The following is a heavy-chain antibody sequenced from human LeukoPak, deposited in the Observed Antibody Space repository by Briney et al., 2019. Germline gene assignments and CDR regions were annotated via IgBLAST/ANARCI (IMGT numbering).Heavy chain of an antibody. D-gene: IGHD3-16*01. CDR1: GFTFSSYG. Sequence: PGGSLRLSCAASGFTFSSYGMHWVRQAPGRGLEWVAFIRYDESNTYYADSVKGRFTISRDNSKNTLYLQMNRLRAEDTAVYYCAKVPWGINAFDIWGQGTMVTVSS. CDR2: IRYDESNT. J-gene: IGHJ3*02. CDR3: AKVPWGINAFDI. V-gene: IGHV3-30*02.